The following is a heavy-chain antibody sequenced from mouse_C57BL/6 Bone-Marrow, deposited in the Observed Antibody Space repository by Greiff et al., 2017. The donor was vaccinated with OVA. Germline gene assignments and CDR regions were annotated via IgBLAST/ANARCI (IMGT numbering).Heavy chain of an antibody. Sequence: DVKLVESGGGLVQPGGSLKLSCAASGFTFSDYYMYWVRQAPEKGLEWVAYISSGSSTIYYADTVKGRFTISRDNAKNTLFLQMTSLRSEDTAMYYCARDRNCYWYFDVWGTGTTVTVSS. J-gene: IGHJ1*03. CDR2: ISSGSSTI. D-gene: IGHD4-1*01. CDR3: ARDRNCYWYFDV. CDR1: GFTFSDYY. V-gene: IGHV5-17*01.